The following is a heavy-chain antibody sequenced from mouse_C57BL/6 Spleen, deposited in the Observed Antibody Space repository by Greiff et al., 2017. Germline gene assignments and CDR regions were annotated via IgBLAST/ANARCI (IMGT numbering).Heavy chain of an antibody. D-gene: IGHD3-2*02. CDR2: IDPETGGT. Sequence: QVQLKESGAELVRPGASVTLSCKASGYTFTDYEMHWVKQTPVHGLEWIGAIDPETGGTAYNQKFKGKAILTADKSSSTAYMELRSLTSEASAVYYCRRGGQLRLRDYWGQGTTLTVSS. V-gene: IGHV1-15*01. CDR1: GYTFTDYE. CDR3: RRGGQLRLRDY. J-gene: IGHJ2*01.